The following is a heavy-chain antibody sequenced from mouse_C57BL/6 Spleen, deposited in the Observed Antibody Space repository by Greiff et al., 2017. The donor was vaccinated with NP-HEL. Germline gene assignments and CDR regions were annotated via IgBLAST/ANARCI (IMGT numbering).Heavy chain of an antibody. J-gene: IGHJ2*01. CDR3: ARWSITTVVADY. Sequence: VKLVESGAELVKPGASVKISCKASGYAFSSYWMNWVKQRPGKGLEWIGQIYPGDGDTNYNGKFKGKATLTADKSSSTAYMQLSSLTSEDSAVYFCARWSITTVVADYWGQGTTLTVSS. CDR1: GYAFSSYW. CDR2: IYPGDGDT. V-gene: IGHV1-80*01. D-gene: IGHD1-1*01.